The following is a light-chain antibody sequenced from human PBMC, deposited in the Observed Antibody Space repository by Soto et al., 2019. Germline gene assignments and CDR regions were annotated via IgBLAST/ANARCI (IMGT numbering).Light chain of an antibody. V-gene: IGKV3-11*01. J-gene: IGKJ4*01. Sequence: PGERATLSCRASQSVSSYLAWYQQKPGQAPRLLIYDASNRATGIPARFSGSGSGTDFTLTISSLEPEDFAVYYCQQRTNWPPITFGGGTKVEIK. CDR1: QSVSSY. CDR2: DAS. CDR3: QQRTNWPPIT.